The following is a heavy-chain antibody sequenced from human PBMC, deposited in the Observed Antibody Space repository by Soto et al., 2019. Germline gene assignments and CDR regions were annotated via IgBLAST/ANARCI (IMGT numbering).Heavy chain of an antibody. Sequence: ASVKVSGKASGYTFTGYYMHWVRQAPGQGLEWMGWINPNSGGTNYAQKFQGRVTMTRDTSISTAYMELSRLRSDDTAVYYCARDNNYYYYGMDVWGQGTSVNVYS. J-gene: IGHJ6*02. CDR1: GYTFTGYY. V-gene: IGHV1-2*02. CDR3: ARDNNYYYYGMDV. CDR2: INPNSGGT.